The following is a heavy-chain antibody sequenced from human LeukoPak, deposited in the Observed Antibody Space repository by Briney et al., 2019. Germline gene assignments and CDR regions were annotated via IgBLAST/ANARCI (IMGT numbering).Heavy chain of an antibody. V-gene: IGHV3-30*01. Sequence: GGSLRLSCAGSGFTFSNYAMHWFRQAPAKGLERVAVISFYGNNTYYADSGKGRFTISRDNSENSLSLQMNSLRADDAAVYFCAIYRSLRDSSGYKVGHYMDVWGKGTTVSVSS. J-gene: IGHJ6*03. CDR2: ISFYGNNT. D-gene: IGHD3-22*01. CDR1: GFTFSNYA. CDR3: AIYRSLRDSSGYKVGHYMDV.